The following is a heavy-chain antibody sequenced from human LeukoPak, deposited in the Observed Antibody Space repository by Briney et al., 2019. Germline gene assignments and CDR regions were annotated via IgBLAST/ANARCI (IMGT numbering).Heavy chain of an antibody. Sequence: GXSLRLSCAASGFTFSSYAMSWVRQAPGKGLEWVSTISGSGGSTYYADSVKGRFTISRDNSKNTLYLQMNSLRAEDTAVYYCAKDYYGSGSQHFDLWGQGTLVTVSS. D-gene: IGHD3-10*01. V-gene: IGHV3-23*01. CDR3: AKDYYGSGSQHFDL. CDR1: GFTFSSYA. CDR2: ISGSGGST. J-gene: IGHJ4*02.